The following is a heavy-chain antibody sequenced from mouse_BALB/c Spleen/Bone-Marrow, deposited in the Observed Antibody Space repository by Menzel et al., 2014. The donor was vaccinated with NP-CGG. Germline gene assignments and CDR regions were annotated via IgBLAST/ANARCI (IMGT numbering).Heavy chain of an antibody. CDR1: GFSLTSYG. CDR3: ARNSGGFAY. CDR2: IWSGGST. V-gene: IGHV2-2*02. J-gene: IGHJ3*01. Sequence: QVQLQQSGPGLVQPSQSLSITCTVSGFSLTSYGVHWVRQSPGKGLEWLGVIWSGGSTDYNAAFISRLSISKDNSKSQVFFKMNSLQANDTAIHYCARNSGGFAYWGQGTLVTVSA.